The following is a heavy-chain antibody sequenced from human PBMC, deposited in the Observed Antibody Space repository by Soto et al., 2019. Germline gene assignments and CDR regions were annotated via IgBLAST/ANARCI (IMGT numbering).Heavy chain of an antibody. Sequence: QVQLQESGPGLVKPSQTLSLTCTVSGGSISSGDYNWSWIRQPPGKGLEWIGYIYYTGSTYYNPPLKSRVTIPVDTSKNQFSLKLSSVTAADTAVYYCARGKGSSDPWGQGTLVTVSS. V-gene: IGHV4-30-4*01. CDR2: IYYTGST. CDR1: GGSISSGDYN. J-gene: IGHJ5*02. D-gene: IGHD2-2*01. CDR3: ARGKGSSDP.